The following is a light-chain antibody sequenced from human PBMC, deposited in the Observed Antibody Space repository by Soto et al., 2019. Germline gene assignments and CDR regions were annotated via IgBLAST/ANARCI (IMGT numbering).Light chain of an antibody. V-gene: IGLV2-14*01. CDR3: SSYTISSTYVV. CDR1: SSDVGGYNY. Sequence: QSALTQPASVSGSPGQSITISCTGTSSDVGGYNYVSWYQQHTGKAPKLMIYDVSNRPSGVSNRFSGSKSGNTASLTISGLQAEDEADYYCSSYTISSTYVVFGGGTKLTVL. CDR2: DVS. J-gene: IGLJ2*01.